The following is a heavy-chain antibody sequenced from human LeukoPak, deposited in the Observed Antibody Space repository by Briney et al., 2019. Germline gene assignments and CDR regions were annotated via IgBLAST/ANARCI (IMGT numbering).Heavy chain of an antibody. Sequence: GGSLRLSCAASGFAFNTYTMNWVRQAPGKGLEWASSISSTSTYIYYADSVKGRFTISRDNAKNSLYLQMNGLTAVDTAVYYCARVGTYDGGHSYGFSDYWGQGTLVTVSS. J-gene: IGHJ4*02. CDR3: ARVGTYDGGHSYGFSDY. D-gene: IGHD5-18*01. V-gene: IGHV3-21*01. CDR2: ISSTSTYI. CDR1: GFAFNTYT.